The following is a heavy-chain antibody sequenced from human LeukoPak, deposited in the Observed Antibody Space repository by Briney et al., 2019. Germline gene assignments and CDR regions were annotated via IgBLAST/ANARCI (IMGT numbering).Heavy chain of an antibody. D-gene: IGHD3-3*01. V-gene: IGHV3-23*05. Sequence: GGSLRLSCAASGFTFSSYAMSWVRQAPGKGLEWVSLISTSSRTHYADSMKGRFTISRDNSRNTLYLQINSLRAEDTAVYYCARGESITIFGVVPYMDVWGKGTTVTVSS. CDR2: ISTSSRT. CDR1: GFTFSSYA. J-gene: IGHJ6*03. CDR3: ARGESITIFGVVPYMDV.